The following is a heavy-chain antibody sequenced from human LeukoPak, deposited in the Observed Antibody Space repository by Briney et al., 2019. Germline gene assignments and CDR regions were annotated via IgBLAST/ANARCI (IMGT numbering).Heavy chain of an antibody. CDR1: GSSISSYY. D-gene: IGHD3-10*01. V-gene: IGHV4-59*01. Sequence: SETLSLTCTVSGSSISSYYWSWIRQPPGKGLEWIGYIYYSGSTNYNPSLKSRVTISVDTSKNQFSLKLSSVTAADTAVYYCARMTYYYGSGSLEYWGQGTLVTVSS. CDR3: ARMTYYYGSGSLEY. CDR2: IYYSGST. J-gene: IGHJ4*02.